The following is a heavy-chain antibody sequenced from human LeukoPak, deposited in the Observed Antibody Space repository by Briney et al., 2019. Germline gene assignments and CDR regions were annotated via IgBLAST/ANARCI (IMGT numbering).Heavy chain of an antibody. V-gene: IGHV5-51*01. D-gene: IGHD6-13*01. Sequence: GESLKISCKGSGYNFATNWIGWVRQMPGKGLEWMGMIYPGYSDTRYSPSFQGQVTISVDKSINAAYLQWSSLKASDTAMYFCARPTYSTNWDYWGQGTLVTVSS. CDR2: IYPGYSDT. J-gene: IGHJ4*02. CDR3: ARPTYSTNWDY. CDR1: GYNFATNW.